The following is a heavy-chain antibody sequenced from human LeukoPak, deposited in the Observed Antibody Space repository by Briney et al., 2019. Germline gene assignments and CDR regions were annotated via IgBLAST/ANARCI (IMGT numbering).Heavy chain of an antibody. D-gene: IGHD6-6*01. V-gene: IGHV3-23*01. CDR1: GFTFSTYG. J-gene: IGHJ4*02. CDR3: AKRVPYSSSSVYFDA. CDR2: ISDTGSDT. Sequence: PGGSLRLSCAASGFTFSTYGMNRVRQAPGKGLEWVSSISDTGSDTYYADSVKGRFTISRDNSKNTLFLHMNSLRVEDTAIYYCAKRVPYSSSSVYFDAWGQGALVTVSS.